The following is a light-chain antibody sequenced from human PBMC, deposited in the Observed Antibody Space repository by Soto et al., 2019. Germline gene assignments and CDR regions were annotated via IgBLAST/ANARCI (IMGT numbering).Light chain of an antibody. CDR3: QQYNNWPLS. CDR2: GAS. CDR1: QNIGSN. J-gene: IGKJ4*01. Sequence: EVVMTQSPATLSASPGERVILSCRASQNIGSNLAWYQQRPGQAPRLLMYGASTRATETPARFSGSGSGTEFTLTISSLQSEDFAVYYCQQYNNWPLSFGGGTKVDIK. V-gene: IGKV3-15*01.